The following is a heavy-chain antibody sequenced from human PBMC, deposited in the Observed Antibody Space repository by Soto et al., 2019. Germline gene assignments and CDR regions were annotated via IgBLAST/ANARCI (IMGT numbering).Heavy chain of an antibody. CDR2: IDGSGGIT. D-gene: IGHD3-10*01. J-gene: IGHJ5*02. CDR1: GFTFGTTD. Sequence: SLRLSCAASGFTFGTTDMSWVRQAPGEGLEWVSTIDGSGGITYYADSVKGRFTISRDNSRNTVYLQMNSLRGVDTALYYCVKNSGWFNTWGQGALVTVSS. CDR3: VKNSGWFNT. V-gene: IGHV3-23*01.